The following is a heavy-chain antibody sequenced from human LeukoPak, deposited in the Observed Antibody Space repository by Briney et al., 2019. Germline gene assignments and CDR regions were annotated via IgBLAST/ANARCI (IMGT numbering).Heavy chain of an antibody. CDR1: GGTFSSYA. CDR3: ARGGYDFWSGYYTLHRPNYYYGMDV. V-gene: IGHV1-69*13. CDR2: IIPIFGTA. Sequence: SVKVPCKASGGTFSSYAISWVRQAPGQGLEWMGGIIPIFGTANYAQKFQGRVTITADESTSTAYMELSSLRSEDTAVYYCARGGYDFWSGYYTLHRPNYYYGMDVWGQGTTVTVSS. J-gene: IGHJ6*02. D-gene: IGHD3-3*01.